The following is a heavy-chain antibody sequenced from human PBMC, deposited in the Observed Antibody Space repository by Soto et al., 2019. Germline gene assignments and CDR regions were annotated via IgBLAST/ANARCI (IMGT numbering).Heavy chain of an antibody. CDR3: ARGAPYSGSYSS. V-gene: IGHV3-53*01. D-gene: IGHD1-26*01. J-gene: IGHJ5*02. Sequence: PGGSLRLSCAASGFTVSSNYMSWVRQAPGKGLEWVSVIHSGGSTYYADFVKGRFTISRDNSKNTLYLQMNSLRAEDTAVYYCARGAPYSGSYSSWGQGTLVTVSS. CDR1: GFTVSSNY. CDR2: IHSGGST.